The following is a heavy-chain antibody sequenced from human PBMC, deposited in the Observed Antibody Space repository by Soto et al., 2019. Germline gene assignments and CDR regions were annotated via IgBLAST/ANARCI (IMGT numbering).Heavy chain of an antibody. V-gene: IGHV3-30-3*01. Sequence: QVQLVESGGGVVQPGRSLRLSCAASGFTFSTYAMHWVRQAPGKGLEWVAVISYDGTNKYYADSVRGRFTISRDNSKNTLFLQMNSLRAEVTAVYYCAKDGGGYNYGYVMLDKYYYGMDVWGQGTTVTVSS. D-gene: IGHD5-18*01. CDR1: GFTFSTYA. CDR3: AKDGGGYNYGYVMLDKYYYGMDV. J-gene: IGHJ6*02. CDR2: ISYDGTNK.